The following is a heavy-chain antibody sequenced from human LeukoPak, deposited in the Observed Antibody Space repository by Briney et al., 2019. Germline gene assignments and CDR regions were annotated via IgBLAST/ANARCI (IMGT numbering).Heavy chain of an antibody. J-gene: IGHJ4*02. CDR2: INHSGST. Sequence: SETLSLTCAVYGGSFSGYYWSWIRQPPGKGLEWIGEINHSGSTDYNPSLKSRVTISVDTSKNQFSLKRSSVTAADTAVYYCGSSSGGGMDYWGQGTLVTVSS. D-gene: IGHD6-6*01. V-gene: IGHV4-34*01. CDR3: GSSSGGGMDY. CDR1: GGSFSGYY.